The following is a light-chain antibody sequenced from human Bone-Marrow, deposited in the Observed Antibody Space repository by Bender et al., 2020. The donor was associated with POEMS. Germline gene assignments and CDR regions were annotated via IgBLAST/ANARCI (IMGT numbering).Light chain of an antibody. CDR1: NGDIGAYNY. CDR2: DVN. Sequence: QSALTQPASVSASPGQSITISCTGTNGDIGAYNYVSWYQQHPGKAPKLIIYDVNNRPSGVSTRFSGSKSGNTASLTISGLQAEDEADYYCSSYTRSATVVFGGGTKLTVL. J-gene: IGLJ3*02. CDR3: SSYTRSATVV. V-gene: IGLV2-14*03.